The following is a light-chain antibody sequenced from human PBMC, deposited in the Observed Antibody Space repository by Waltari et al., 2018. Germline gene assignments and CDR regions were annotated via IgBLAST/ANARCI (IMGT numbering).Light chain of an antibody. V-gene: IGKV2D-29*01. CDR1: QSLLHSDGKTY. Sequence: DIVMTQTPLSLSVTPGQPASISCKSSQSLLHSDGKTYLYWYLQTPGQPPHLLIYEVYNRFSGVPDRFSGSGSGTDFTLKISRVEAEDVGVYYCMQSIQLPLTFGGWTKVEIK. CDR3: MQSIQLPLT. J-gene: IGKJ4*01. CDR2: EVY.